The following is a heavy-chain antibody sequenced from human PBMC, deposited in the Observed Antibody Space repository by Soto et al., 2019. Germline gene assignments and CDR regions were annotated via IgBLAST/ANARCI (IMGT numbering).Heavy chain of an antibody. V-gene: IGHV3-23*01. CDR1: GFTFSGYG. D-gene: IGHD6-13*01. CDR2: ITSSGSNT. CDR3: AKEQGRVAAALDY. Sequence: GSLRLSCAASGFTFSGYGMSWVRQAPGKGLEWVSSITSSGSNTYYVDSVKGRFTISRDNSKNTLYLQMNSLTVEDTAVYYCAKEQGRVAAALDYWGQGTLVTVSS. J-gene: IGHJ4*02.